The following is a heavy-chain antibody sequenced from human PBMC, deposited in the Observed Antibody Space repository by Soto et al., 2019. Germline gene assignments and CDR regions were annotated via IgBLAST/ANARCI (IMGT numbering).Heavy chain of an antibody. CDR1: GFTVSSNY. V-gene: IGHV3-53*01. CDR3: ARGGLGVGFGRNYYYYGMDV. Sequence: GGSLRISCAASGFTVSSNYMSWVRQAPGKGLEWVSVIYSGGSTYYADSVKGRFTISRDNSKNTLYLQMNSLRAEDTAVYYCARGGLGVGFGRNYYYYGMDVWGQGTTVTVSS. CDR2: IYSGGST. D-gene: IGHD3-10*01. J-gene: IGHJ6*02.